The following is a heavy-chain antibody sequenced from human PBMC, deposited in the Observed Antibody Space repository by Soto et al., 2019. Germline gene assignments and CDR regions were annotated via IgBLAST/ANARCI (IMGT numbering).Heavy chain of an antibody. CDR2: IRQDGGES. CDR3: ARGGCSSTTCHRGDY. D-gene: IGHD2-2*01. CDR1: GFTFSSYW. J-gene: IGHJ4*02. Sequence: EVQLVESGGGLVQPGGSLRLSCAASGFTFSSYWMIWVRQAPEKGLAWVGNIRQDGGESHYVDSVKGRFTFSRDNAKNSLYLQMSSLRAEDTAVYYCARGGCSSTTCHRGDYWGQGTLVPVS. V-gene: IGHV3-7*03.